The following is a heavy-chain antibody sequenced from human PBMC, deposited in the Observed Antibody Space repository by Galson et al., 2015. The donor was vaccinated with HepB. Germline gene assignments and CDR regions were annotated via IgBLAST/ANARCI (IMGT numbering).Heavy chain of an antibody. CDR3: ASGVYGSGSQDPPSFGMDV. J-gene: IGHJ6*02. Sequence: SVKVSCKASGYTFTSYGISWVRQAPGQGLEWMGWISAYNGNTNYAQKLQGRVTMTTDTSTSTAYMELRSLRSDDTAVYYCASGVYGSGSQDPPSFGMDVWGQGTTVTVSS. D-gene: IGHD3-10*01. CDR1: GYTFTSYG. V-gene: IGHV1-18*01. CDR2: ISAYNGNT.